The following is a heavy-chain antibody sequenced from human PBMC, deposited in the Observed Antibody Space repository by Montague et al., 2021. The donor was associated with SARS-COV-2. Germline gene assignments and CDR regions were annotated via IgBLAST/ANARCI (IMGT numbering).Heavy chain of an antibody. CDR2: LYYSGNT. Sequence: SETLSLTCTVSVHSVVSRRYYWGWIRKPPGKGLEWIGNLYYSGNTYYNPSLKSRVAISVDTSKNQFSLKLSSVTAADTAVYYCANMGVGRITIFGVVSRGGLDYWGQGTLVTVSS. D-gene: IGHD3-3*01. CDR1: VHSVVSRRYY. V-gene: IGHV4-39*01. J-gene: IGHJ4*02. CDR3: ANMGVGRITIFGVVSRGGLDY.